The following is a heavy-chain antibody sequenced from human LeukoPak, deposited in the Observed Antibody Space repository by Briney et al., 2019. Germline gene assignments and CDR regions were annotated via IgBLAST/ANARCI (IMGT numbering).Heavy chain of an antibody. J-gene: IGHJ5*02. D-gene: IGHD4-17*01. V-gene: IGHV1-46*01. Sequence: ASVKVSCKAAEYTFTRYYMHWVRQAPGQGLEWMGIINPSGGSTTYAQKFKGRVTMTRDTSTSTVYMELSSLRSEDTAVYYCARRIGYGDYVSNWFDPWGQGTLVTVSS. CDR2: INPSGGST. CDR3: ARRIGYGDYVSNWFDP. CDR1: EYTFTRYY.